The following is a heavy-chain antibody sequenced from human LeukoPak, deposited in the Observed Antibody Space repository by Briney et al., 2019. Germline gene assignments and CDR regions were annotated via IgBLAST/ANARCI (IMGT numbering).Heavy chain of an antibody. J-gene: IGHJ4*02. CDR1: GFTFSSYG. CDR2: IWYDGSNK. Sequence: SGGSLRLSCAASGFTFSSYGMHWVRQAPGKGLEWVAVIWYDGSNKYYADSVKGRFTISRDNSKNTLYLQMNSLRADDTAVYYCAKQPLVTIALDYWGQGTLVTVSS. D-gene: IGHD6-13*01. V-gene: IGHV3-33*06. CDR3: AKQPLVTIALDY.